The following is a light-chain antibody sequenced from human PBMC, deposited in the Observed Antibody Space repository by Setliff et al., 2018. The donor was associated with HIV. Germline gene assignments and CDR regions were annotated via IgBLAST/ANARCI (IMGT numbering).Light chain of an antibody. CDR3: CSYGSSDTFV. Sequence: QSVLTQPASVSGSPGQSITISCTGTSSDVGSYNLVSWCQQRPGKAPKLIMYEVTKWPSGISDRFSGSKSGNTASLTISGLQADDEADYYCCSYGSSDTFVFGTGTKVTVL. CDR2: EVT. J-gene: IGLJ1*01. V-gene: IGLV2-23*02. CDR1: SSDVGSYNL.